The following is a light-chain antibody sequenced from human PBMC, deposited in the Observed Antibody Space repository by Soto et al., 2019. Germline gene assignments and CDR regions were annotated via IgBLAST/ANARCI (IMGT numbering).Light chain of an antibody. Sequence: QSALTQPASVSGSPGQSITISCTGTSGDIGGYNSVSWYQQHPGKAPKLLIYEVVKRPSGVSNRFSGPKSGNTASLTISGLQADDEADYYCSSFTSSSTWVFGGGTKVTVL. CDR1: SGDIGGYNS. CDR3: SSFTSSSTWV. V-gene: IGLV2-14*01. CDR2: EVV. J-gene: IGLJ3*02.